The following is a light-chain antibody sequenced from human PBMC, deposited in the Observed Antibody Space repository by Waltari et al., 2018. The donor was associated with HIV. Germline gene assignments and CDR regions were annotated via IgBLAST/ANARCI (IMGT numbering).Light chain of an antibody. CDR2: RNN. Sequence: QSVLTQPPSASGTPGQRVTIPCSGSSSTIGSNYVNWYQQLPGTAPKLLIYRNNQRPSGVPDRFSGSKSGTSASLAISGLRSEDEADYYCAVWGDSLNSYVFGTRTEVTVL. CDR1: SSTIGSNY. V-gene: IGLV1-47*01. J-gene: IGLJ1*01. CDR3: AVWGDSLNSYV.